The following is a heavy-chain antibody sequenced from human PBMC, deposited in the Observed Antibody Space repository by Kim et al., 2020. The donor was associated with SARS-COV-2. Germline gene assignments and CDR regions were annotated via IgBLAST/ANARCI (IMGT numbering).Heavy chain of an antibody. V-gene: IGHV3-74*01. CDR1: GFTFSDFN. J-gene: IGHJ4*02. Sequence: GGSLRLSCAASGFTFSDFNMHWVRQAPGKGLIWVSRINDDGSDTSYADFAKGRFTISRDNAKNTLNLQMHSLRAEDTAVYYCARDLDYILFDYWGEGALVTLPS. CDR3: ARDLDYILFDY. D-gene: IGHD4-4*01. CDR2: INDDGSDT.